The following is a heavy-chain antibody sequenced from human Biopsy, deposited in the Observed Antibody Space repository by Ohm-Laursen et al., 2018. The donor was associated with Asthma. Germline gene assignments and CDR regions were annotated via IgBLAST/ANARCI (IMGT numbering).Heavy chain of an antibody. V-gene: IGHV1-18*01. CDR2: ISVYNGNT. J-gene: IGHJ6*02. CDR3: ARAVDYSHYYGIDV. Sequence: ASGKGSCKTSGYTFNSAGITWVRQAPGQGLEWMGWISVYNGNTKVAQKLQDRVTMNTDTSTSTAYMELRSLRSDDTAVYFCARAVDYSHYYGIDVWGQGTTVTVS. D-gene: IGHD3-10*01. CDR1: GYTFNSAG.